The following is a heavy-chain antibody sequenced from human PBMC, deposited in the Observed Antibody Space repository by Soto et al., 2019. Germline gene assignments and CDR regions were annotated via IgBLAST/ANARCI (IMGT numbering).Heavy chain of an antibody. D-gene: IGHD3-22*01. CDR1: GGSFSGYY. Sequence: PSETLSLTCAVYGGSFSGYYWSWIRQPPGKGLEWIGEINHSGSTNYNPSLKSRVTISVDTSKNQFSLKLSSVTAADTAVYYCARGLVYDTQDVWGQGTTVTVSS. CDR2: INHSGST. V-gene: IGHV4-34*01. CDR3: ARGLVYDTQDV. J-gene: IGHJ6*02.